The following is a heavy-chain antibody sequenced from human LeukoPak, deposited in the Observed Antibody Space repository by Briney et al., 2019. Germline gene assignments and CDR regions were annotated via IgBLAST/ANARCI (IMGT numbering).Heavy chain of an antibody. V-gene: IGHV1-2*02. D-gene: IGHD3-10*01. Sequence: ASVKVSCKASGYTFTCYYMHWVRQAPGQGLEWMGWINPDSGGTNYAQKFQGRVTMTRDTSISTAYMELSRLRSDDTAVYYCAKEGPGVLGALHYMDVWGKGTTVTISS. CDR1: GYTFTCYY. CDR2: INPDSGGT. CDR3: AKEGPGVLGALHYMDV. J-gene: IGHJ6*03.